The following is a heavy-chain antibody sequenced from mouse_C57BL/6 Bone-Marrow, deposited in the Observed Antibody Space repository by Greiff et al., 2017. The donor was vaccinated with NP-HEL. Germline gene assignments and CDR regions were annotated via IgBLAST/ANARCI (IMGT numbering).Heavy chain of an antibody. CDR1: GYSFTDYN. CDR3: ARRDDGYYKGAFDY. CDR2: INPNYGTT. V-gene: IGHV1-39*01. D-gene: IGHD2-3*01. Sequence: EVQLQESGPELVKPGASVKISCKASGYSFTDYNMNWVKQSNGKSLEWIGVINPNYGTTSYNQKFKGKATLTVYQSSSTAYMQLNSLTSEDSAVYYCARRDDGYYKGAFDYWGQGTTLTVSS. J-gene: IGHJ2*01.